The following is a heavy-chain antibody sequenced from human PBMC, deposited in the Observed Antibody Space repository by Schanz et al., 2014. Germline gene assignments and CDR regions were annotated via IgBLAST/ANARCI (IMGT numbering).Heavy chain of an antibody. CDR3: ARAAYSHGLDV. Sequence: VQLVESGGGLVKPGGSLRLSCAASGFTFSDYCMVWIRQAPGKGLEWVARIKNTFNSYTTEYAASVKGRFSISRDDSKSSLYLQMNSLKTEDTAVYFCARAAYSHGLDVWGRGTTVTVSS. J-gene: IGHJ6*02. CDR1: GFTFSDYC. D-gene: IGHD3-16*01. CDR2: IKNTFNSYTT. V-gene: IGHV3-72*01.